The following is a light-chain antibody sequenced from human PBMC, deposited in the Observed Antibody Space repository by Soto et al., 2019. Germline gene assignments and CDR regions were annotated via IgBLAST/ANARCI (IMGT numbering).Light chain of an antibody. CDR1: NIGGKS. J-gene: IGLJ1*01. V-gene: IGLV3-21*02. CDR2: DDS. Sequence: EPTQPPSVSVAPGQTARITCGGNNIGGKSVHWYQQKPGQAPVLVVYDDSDRPSGIPERFSGSNSVNTATLTISRVAAGDEADYYCQVWESGRGVFGTGTKVTVL. CDR3: QVWESGRGV.